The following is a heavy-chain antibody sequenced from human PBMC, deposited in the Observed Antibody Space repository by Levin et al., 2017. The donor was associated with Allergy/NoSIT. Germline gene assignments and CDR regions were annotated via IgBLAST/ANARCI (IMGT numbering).Heavy chain of an antibody. CDR2: IYYSGST. J-gene: IGHJ6*02. CDR1: GGSISSYY. D-gene: IGHD2/OR15-2a*01. Sequence: PSETLSLTCTVSGGSISSYYWSWIRQPPGKGLEWIGYIYYSGSTNYNPSLKSRVTISVDTSKNQFSLKLSSVTAADTAVYYCARAVGRNPARMDVWGQGTTVTVSS. V-gene: IGHV4-59*01. CDR3: ARAVGRNPARMDV.